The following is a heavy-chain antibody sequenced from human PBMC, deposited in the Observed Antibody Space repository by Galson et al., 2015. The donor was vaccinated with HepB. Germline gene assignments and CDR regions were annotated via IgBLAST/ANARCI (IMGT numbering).Heavy chain of an antibody. Sequence: SLRLSCAASGFIFSDYYMSWVRQAPGEGLEWVSYMSSTGDTIYYADSVKGRFTISRDNAKRSVYLQMNRLRAEDTAVYFCARDRAGARLVAPPGIRDYYYYGMDVWGQGTTVTVSS. V-gene: IGHV3-11*01. CDR1: GFIFSDYY. CDR2: MSSTGDTI. D-gene: IGHD2-2*02. CDR3: ARDRAGARLVAPPGIRDYYYYGMDV. J-gene: IGHJ6*02.